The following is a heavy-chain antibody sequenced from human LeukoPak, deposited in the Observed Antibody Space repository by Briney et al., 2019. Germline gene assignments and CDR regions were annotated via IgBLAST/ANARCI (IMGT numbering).Heavy chain of an antibody. Sequence: PGGSLRLSCAASGFTFSSYSMNLVRQAPGKGLEWVSSISSSSSYIYYADSVKGRFTISRDNAKNSLYLQMNSLRAEDTAVYYCARGAAAGQDYWGQGTLVTVSS. V-gene: IGHV3-21*01. CDR3: ARGAAAGQDY. CDR1: GFTFSSYS. D-gene: IGHD6-13*01. J-gene: IGHJ4*02. CDR2: ISSSSSYI.